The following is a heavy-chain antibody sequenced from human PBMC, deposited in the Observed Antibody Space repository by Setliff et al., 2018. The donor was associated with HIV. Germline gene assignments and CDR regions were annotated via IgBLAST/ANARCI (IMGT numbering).Heavy chain of an antibody. CDR1: GYTFNSYG. V-gene: IGHV7-4-1*02. J-gene: IGHJ4*02. CDR3: ARRMEMTPIGY. Sequence: GASVKVSCKASGYTFNSYGINWVRQAAGQGLEWMGWINTVTGNPTYAQGFTGRFVFSLDTSVSTAYLQISSLKAEDSAVYYCARRMEMTPIGYWGQGTLVTVSS. D-gene: IGHD2-15*01. CDR2: INTVTGNP.